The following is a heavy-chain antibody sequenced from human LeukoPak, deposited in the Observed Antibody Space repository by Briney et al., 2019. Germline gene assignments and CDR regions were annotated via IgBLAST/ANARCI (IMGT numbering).Heavy chain of an antibody. D-gene: IGHD2-15*01. J-gene: IGHJ4*02. CDR1: GYTFTSYG. V-gene: IGHV1-18*01. CDR2: ISAYNGNT. Sequence: ASVKVSCKASGYTFTSYGISWVRQAPGQGLEWVGWISAYNGNTNYAQKLQGRVTMTTDTSTSTAYMELRSLRSDDTAVYYCARDHPYCSGGSCYLYYFDYWGQGTLVTVSS. CDR3: ARDHPYCSGGSCYLYYFDY.